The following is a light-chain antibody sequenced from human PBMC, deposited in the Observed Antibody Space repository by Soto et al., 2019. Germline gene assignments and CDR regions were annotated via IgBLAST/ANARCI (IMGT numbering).Light chain of an antibody. CDR3: QQYDKWPQFT. CDR1: RSVTTS. V-gene: IGKV3-15*01. J-gene: IGKJ2*01. Sequence: DIVMTQSPATLSVSPVERTTLSCRASRSVTTSLAWYQQKPGQAPRLLIYGASTRATGIPARFSGSGSGTEFTLTISSLQSEDFAVYYCQQYDKWPQFTFGQGTKVDI. CDR2: GAS.